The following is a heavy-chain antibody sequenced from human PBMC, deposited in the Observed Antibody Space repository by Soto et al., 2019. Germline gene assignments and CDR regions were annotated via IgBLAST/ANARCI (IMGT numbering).Heavy chain of an antibody. CDR1: GGSISSGGYY. D-gene: IGHD4-17*01. J-gene: IGHJ3*02. CDR3: ARHMTRGAFDI. CDR2: IYYSGST. Sequence: QVQLQKSGPGLVKPSQTLSLTCTVSGGSISSGGYYWSWIRQHPGKGLEWIGYIYYSGSTYYNSSLKSRVTISVDTSKNQFSLKLSSVTAAATAVYYCARHMTRGAFDIWGQGTMVTVSS. V-gene: IGHV4-31*03.